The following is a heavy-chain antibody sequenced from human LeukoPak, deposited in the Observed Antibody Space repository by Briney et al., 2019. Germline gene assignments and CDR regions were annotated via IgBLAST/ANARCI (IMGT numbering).Heavy chain of an antibody. V-gene: IGHV3-21*03. CDR3: ARDCWDYGSGSYCGIDY. J-gene: IGHJ4*02. Sequence: GGSLRLSCTASGFTFSSYSMNWVRQAPGKGLEWVSSITSSSNYIYYADSVKGRFTISRDNAKNSLYLQMSSLRAEDTTVYYCARDCWDYGSGSYCGIDYWGQGTLVTVSS. CDR2: ITSSSNYI. D-gene: IGHD3-10*01. CDR1: GFTFSSYS.